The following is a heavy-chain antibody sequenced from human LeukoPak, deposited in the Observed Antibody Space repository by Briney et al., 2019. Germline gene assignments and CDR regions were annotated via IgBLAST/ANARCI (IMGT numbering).Heavy chain of an antibody. D-gene: IGHD6-13*01. V-gene: IGHV3-23*01. J-gene: IGHJ4*02. CDR1: GFTFSDYG. CDR2: MNSNGGST. Sequence: GGSLRLSCAASGFTFSDYGMNWVRQAPGKRLEWVSGMNSNGGSTYYAESVKGRFTISRDNSNNMLYLQMNSLTADDTAIYYCANQRSVATAGTFFWGQGTLVTVSS. CDR3: ANQRSVATAGTFF.